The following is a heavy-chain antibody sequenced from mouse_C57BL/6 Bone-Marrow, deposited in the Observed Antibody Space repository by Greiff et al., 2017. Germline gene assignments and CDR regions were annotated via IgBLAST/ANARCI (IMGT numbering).Heavy chain of an antibody. J-gene: IGHJ1*03. Sequence: EVKVVESGGGLVKPGGSLKLSCAASGFTFSSYTMSWVRQTPEKRLQWVAAISGGGGNTYYPDSVKGRFTISRDNDKNILYLQMSSLRSEDTALYYCSRQVTTVLATKYFDVWGTGTTVTFSS. D-gene: IGHD1-1*01. CDR1: GFTFSSYT. CDR2: ISGGGGNT. CDR3: SRQVTTVLATKYFDV. V-gene: IGHV5-9*01.